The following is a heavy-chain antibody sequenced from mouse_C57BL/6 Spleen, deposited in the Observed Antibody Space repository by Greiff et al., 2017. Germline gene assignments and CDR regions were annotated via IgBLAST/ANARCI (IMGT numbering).Heavy chain of an antibody. J-gene: IGHJ2*01. Sequence: VQLKQSGAELVRPGASVKLSCTASGFNIKDYYMHWVKQRPEQGLEWIGRIDPEDGDTEYAPKFQGKATMTADTSSNTAYLQLSSLTSEDTAVYYCTTYYYGSSPFDYWGQGTTLTVSS. CDR3: TTYYYGSSPFDY. CDR2: IDPEDGDT. D-gene: IGHD1-1*01. V-gene: IGHV14-1*01. CDR1: GFNIKDYY.